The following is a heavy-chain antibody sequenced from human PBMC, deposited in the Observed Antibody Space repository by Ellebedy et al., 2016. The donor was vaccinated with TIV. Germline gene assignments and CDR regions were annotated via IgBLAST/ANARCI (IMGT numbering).Heavy chain of an antibody. CDR3: ARGGPGGDNWFFGL. CDR1: GFSLTGSD. Sequence: PGGSLRLSCAASGFSLTGSDLHWVRRRRGKGLEWVAASGAAGATYYPDSVRGRFTISRESAKNSFYLQMNSLTAGDTAVYYCARGGPGGDNWFFGLWGRGTQVTVSS. CDR2: SGAAGAT. J-gene: IGHJ2*01. V-gene: IGHV3-13*01. D-gene: IGHD3-10*01.